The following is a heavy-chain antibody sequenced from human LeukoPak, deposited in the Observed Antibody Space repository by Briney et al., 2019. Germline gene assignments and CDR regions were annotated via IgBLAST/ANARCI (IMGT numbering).Heavy chain of an antibody. CDR3: ARATTVTPSYYYYYMDV. D-gene: IGHD4-11*01. V-gene: IGHV1-8*03. CDR1: GYTFTGYY. Sequence: ASVKVSCKASGYTFTGYYMHWVRQAPGQGLEWMGWMNPNSGNTGYAQKFQGRVTITRNTSISTAYMELSSLRSEDTAVYYCARATTVTPSYYYYYMDVWGKGTTVTVSS. J-gene: IGHJ6*03. CDR2: MNPNSGNT.